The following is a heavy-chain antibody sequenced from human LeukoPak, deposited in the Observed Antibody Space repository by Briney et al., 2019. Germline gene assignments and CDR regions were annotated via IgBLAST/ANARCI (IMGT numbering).Heavy chain of an antibody. V-gene: IGHV4-39*01. D-gene: IGHD3-22*01. CDR2: IYYSGST. CDR3: ATPYITMIVVVSSISQALWPHAFDI. J-gene: IGHJ3*02. Sequence: PSETLSLTCTVSGGSISSSSYYWGWIRQPPGKGLEWIGSIYYSGSTYYNPSLKSRVTISVDTSKNQFSLKLSSVTAADTAVYYCATPYITMIVVVSSISQALWPHAFDIWGQGTMVTVSS. CDR1: GGSISSSSYY.